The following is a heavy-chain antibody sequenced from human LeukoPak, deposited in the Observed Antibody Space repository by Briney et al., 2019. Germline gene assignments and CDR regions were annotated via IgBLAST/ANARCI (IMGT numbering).Heavy chain of an antibody. CDR3: ATRPSSSGWYDFDY. Sequence: ASVKVSCKASGYTFISYDIHWVRQATGQGLEWMGWMNPNSGNTGYAQKFQGRVTMSRNTSISTAYMELSSLRSEDTAVYYCATRPSSSGWYDFDYWGRGTLVTVSS. D-gene: IGHD6-19*01. V-gene: IGHV1-8*01. J-gene: IGHJ4*02. CDR1: GYTFISYD. CDR2: MNPNSGNT.